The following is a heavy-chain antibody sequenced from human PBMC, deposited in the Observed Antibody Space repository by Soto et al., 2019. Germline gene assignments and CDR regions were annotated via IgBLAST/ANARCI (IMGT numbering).Heavy chain of an antibody. CDR1: GFTFSSDN. CDR3: ARERGSSYGLFDY. J-gene: IGHJ4*02. CDR2: TDPSSTYI. V-gene: IGHV3-21*01. D-gene: IGHD5-18*01. Sequence: PGGSLRLSCAASGFTFSSDNMNWVRQGPGKGLEWVASTDPSSTYIYYADSVKGRFTISRDNAKKSLYLQMNSLRAEDTAVYYCARERGSSYGLFDYWGQGTLVTVSS.